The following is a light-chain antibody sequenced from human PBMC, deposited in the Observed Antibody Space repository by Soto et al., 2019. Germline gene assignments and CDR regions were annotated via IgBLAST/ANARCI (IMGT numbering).Light chain of an antibody. Sequence: QSVLTHPPSVSGAPVQRVTISCTGSSANIGAGYDVHWYQQLPGTAPKLLIYGNSNRPSGVPDRFSGSKSGTSASLAITGLQAEDEADYYCQSYDSSLSGSVFGGGTQLTVL. CDR3: QSYDSSLSGSV. CDR2: GNS. CDR1: SANIGAGYD. J-gene: IGLJ3*02. V-gene: IGLV1-40*01.